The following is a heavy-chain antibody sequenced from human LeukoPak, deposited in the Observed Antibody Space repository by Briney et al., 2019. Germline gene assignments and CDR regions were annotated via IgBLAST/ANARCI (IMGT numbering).Heavy chain of an antibody. CDR2: INTNTGNP. Sequence: GASVKVSCKASGYTFTSYAMNWVRQAPGQGLEWMGWINTNTGNPTYAQGFTGRFVFSLDTSVSTAYLQISSLKAGDTAVYYCARDSGSLWFGELSGNWFDPWGQGTLVTVSS. J-gene: IGHJ5*02. D-gene: IGHD3-10*01. V-gene: IGHV7-4-1*02. CDR3: ARDSGSLWFGELSGNWFDP. CDR1: GYTFTSYA.